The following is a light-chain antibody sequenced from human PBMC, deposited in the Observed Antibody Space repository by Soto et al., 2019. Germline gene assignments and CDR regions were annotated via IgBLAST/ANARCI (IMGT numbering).Light chain of an antibody. CDR2: DVS. CDR1: SSDVGGYNY. J-gene: IGLJ1*01. Sequence: QCALTQPASVSGSPGQSITISCTGTSSDVGGYNYVSWYQQHPGKAPKLMIYDVSNRPSGVSNRFSGSKSGNTASLTISGLQAEDEADYYCSSYTSSPFGTGTKLTAL. CDR3: SSYTSSP. V-gene: IGLV2-14*01.